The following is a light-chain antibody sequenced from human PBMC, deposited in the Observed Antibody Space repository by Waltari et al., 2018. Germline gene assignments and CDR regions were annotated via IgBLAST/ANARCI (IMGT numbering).Light chain of an antibody. Sequence: DIQMTQSPSTLSASVGDRVTITCRASQSIGRWLAWYQHKPGTAPKLLIYRTSSLESGVPSRFSGSGSGTDFTLTISSLQPDDFATYYCQQYNSPPWTFGQGIKVEIK. J-gene: IGKJ1*01. V-gene: IGKV1-5*03. CDR2: RTS. CDR1: QSIGRW. CDR3: QQYNSPPWT.